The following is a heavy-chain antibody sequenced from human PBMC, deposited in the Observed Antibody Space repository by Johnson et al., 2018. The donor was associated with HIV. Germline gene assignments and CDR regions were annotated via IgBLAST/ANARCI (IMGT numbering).Heavy chain of an antibody. V-gene: IGHV3-30*03. CDR1: GFTFSSYA. Sequence: QVQLVESGGGVVQPGGSLRLSCAASGFTFSSYAMHWVRQAPGKGLEWVAVISYDEIDKYYADSVTGRFTVSRDNSKNTLYLQMSRLRGEDTAVYYCARGSQEMVTIWNAFDIWGQGTMVTVSS. CDR3: ARGSQEMVTIWNAFDI. CDR2: ISYDEIDK. D-gene: IGHD5-24*01. J-gene: IGHJ3*02.